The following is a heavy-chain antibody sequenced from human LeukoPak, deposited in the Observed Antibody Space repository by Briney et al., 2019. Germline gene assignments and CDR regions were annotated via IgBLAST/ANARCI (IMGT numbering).Heavy chain of an antibody. J-gene: IGHJ3*02. V-gene: IGHV3-53*01. CDR2: IYSGGST. CDR1: GFTFSNYA. CDR3: ARGGPSTAFDI. D-gene: IGHD3-10*01. Sequence: GGSLRLSCAASGFTFSNYAMSWVRQAPGKGLEWVSVIYSGGSTYYADSVKGRFTISRDNSKNTLYLQMNSLRAEDTAVYYCARGGPSTAFDIWGQGTMVTVSS.